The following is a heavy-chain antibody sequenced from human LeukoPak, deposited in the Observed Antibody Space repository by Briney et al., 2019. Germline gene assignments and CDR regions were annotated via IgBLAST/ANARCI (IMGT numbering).Heavy chain of an antibody. V-gene: IGHV3-21*01. D-gene: IGHD2-2*01. CDR3: ASGVLGYCSSTSCYEGVY. J-gene: IGHJ4*02. CDR1: GFTFSSYS. CDR2: ISSSRSYI. Sequence: GGSLRLSCAASGFTFSSYSMNWVRQAPGKGLEWVSSISSSRSYIYYADSVKGRFTISRDNAKNSLYLQMNSLRAEDTAVYYCASGVLGYCSSTSCYEGVYWGQGTLVTVSS.